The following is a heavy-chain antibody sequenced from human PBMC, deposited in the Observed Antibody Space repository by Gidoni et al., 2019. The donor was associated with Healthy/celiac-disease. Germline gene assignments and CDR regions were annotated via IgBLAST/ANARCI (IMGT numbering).Heavy chain of an antibody. CDR1: GYTFTSYD. V-gene: IGHV1-8*01. J-gene: IGHJ6*02. CDR2: MNPNSGNT. Sequence: QVQLVQSGAEVKKPGASVKVSCKASGYTFTSYDINWVRQATGQGLEWMGWMNPNSGNTGYAQKFQGRVTMTRNTSISTAYMELSSLRSEDTAVYYCARLSGRPCSGGSCYFVGDGMDVWGQGTTVTVSS. CDR3: ARLSGRPCSGGSCYFVGDGMDV. D-gene: IGHD2-15*01.